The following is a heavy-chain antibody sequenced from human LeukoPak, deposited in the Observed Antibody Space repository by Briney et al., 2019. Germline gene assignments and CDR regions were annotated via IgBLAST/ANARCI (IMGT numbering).Heavy chain of an antibody. CDR2: IYSGGST. D-gene: IGHD1-7*01. CDR1: GFTVSSNY. J-gene: IGHJ4*02. Sequence: PGGSLRLSCAASGFTVSSNYMSWVRQATGKGLEWVSVIYSGGSTFYADSVKGRFTISRDNAKNTLYLQMNSLRAEDTAVYYCARNWNCDYRGQGTLVTVSS. CDR3: ARNWNCDY. V-gene: IGHV3-53*01.